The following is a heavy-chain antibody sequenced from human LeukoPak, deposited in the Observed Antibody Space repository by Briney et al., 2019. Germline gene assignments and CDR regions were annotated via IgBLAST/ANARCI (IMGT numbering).Heavy chain of an antibody. CDR2: IYYSGST. V-gene: IGHV4-59*01. CDR3: ARVRGSSWYVYYYYMDV. CDR1: GDSIGTYY. D-gene: IGHD6-13*01. J-gene: IGHJ6*03. Sequence: SETLSLACTVSGDSIGTYYWNWIRQPPGKGLEWIGYIYYSGSTNYNPSLKSRVTISVDTSKNQFSLKLSSVTAADTAVYYCARVRGSSWYVYYYYMDVWGKGTTVTVSS.